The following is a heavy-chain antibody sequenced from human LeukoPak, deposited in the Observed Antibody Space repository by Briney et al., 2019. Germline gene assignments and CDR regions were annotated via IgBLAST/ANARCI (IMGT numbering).Heavy chain of an antibody. D-gene: IGHD2-15*01. J-gene: IGHJ4*02. Sequence: GGSLRLSCAASGFTFSTYAMHWVRQAPGKGLEWVAVISYDGVNKYYADSVKGRFTISRDNSKNTLYLQMNSLRPEDTALYYCARDYCSGATCYSIPGYWGQGTLVTVSS. CDR1: GFTFSTYA. CDR3: ARDYCSGATCYSIPGY. V-gene: IGHV3-30-3*01. CDR2: ISYDGVNK.